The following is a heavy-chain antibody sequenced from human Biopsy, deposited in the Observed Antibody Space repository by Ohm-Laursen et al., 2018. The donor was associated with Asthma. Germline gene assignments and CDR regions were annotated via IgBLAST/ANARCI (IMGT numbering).Heavy chain of an antibody. CDR3: ARGDSSGWSHYYFDY. V-gene: IGHV3-53*01. J-gene: IGHJ4*02. D-gene: IGHD6-19*01. CDR1: GFTVSTNG. Sequence: SLRLSCAASGFTVSTNGMSWARQPPGKGLEWVSVIYSGGTSHTADSVRGRLTISRDFSKNTLHLQMHSLRVEDTAVYYCARGDSSGWSHYYFDYWGQGTLVAVSS. CDR2: IYSGGTS.